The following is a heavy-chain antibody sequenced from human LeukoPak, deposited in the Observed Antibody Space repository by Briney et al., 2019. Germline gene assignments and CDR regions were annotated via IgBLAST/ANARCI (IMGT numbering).Heavy chain of an antibody. D-gene: IGHD6-19*01. CDR3: ARVGSSGWYVHPTLDY. J-gene: IGHJ4*02. V-gene: IGHV1-2*02. CDR2: INPSNGDT. Sequence: GASVKVSCKASGCTFSGYYIYWVRQAPGQGLEWMAWINPSNGDTNYPQKFQGRVTMTRDTSISTAYMELTRLISDDTAVYYCARVGSSGWYVHPTLDYWGQGTLVTVSS. CDR1: GCTFSGYY.